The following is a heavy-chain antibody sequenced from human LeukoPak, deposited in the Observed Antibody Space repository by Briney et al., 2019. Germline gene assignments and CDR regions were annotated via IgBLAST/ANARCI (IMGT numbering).Heavy chain of an antibody. CDR1: GFTFSIYW. J-gene: IGHJ4*02. Sequence: GGSLRLSCAASGFTFSIYWMSWVRQAPGKGLEWVANINQGGGETYYVDSVKGRFTISRDNAKNSLYLQMNSLRAEDTAVYYCATGNYFDYWGQGTLVTVSS. V-gene: IGHV3-7*01. CDR3: ATGNYFDY. CDR2: INQGGGET.